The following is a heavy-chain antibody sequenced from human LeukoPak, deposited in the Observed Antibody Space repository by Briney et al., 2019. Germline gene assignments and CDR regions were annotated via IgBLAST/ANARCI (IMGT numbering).Heavy chain of an antibody. D-gene: IGHD6-19*01. Sequence: NTSETLSLTCAVSNYSISSGYYWGRIRQPPGKGLEWIGSIYHSGSTYYNPSLKSRVTLSVDTSKNQFSLKLSSVTAADTAVYYCVRVYSTGWRFFDYWGQGTLVTVSS. V-gene: IGHV4-38-2*01. CDR2: IYHSGST. J-gene: IGHJ4*02. CDR1: NYSISSGYY. CDR3: VRVYSTGWRFFDY.